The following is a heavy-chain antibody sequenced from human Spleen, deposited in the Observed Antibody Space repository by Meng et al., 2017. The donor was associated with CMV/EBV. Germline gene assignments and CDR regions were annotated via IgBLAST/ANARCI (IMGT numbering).Heavy chain of an antibody. Sequence: VQLVQAVAEVKKPGSQVEASCEASGYTFTSYGISWVRQAPGQGLEWMGWISAYNGNTNYAQKLQGRVTMTTDTSTSTAYMELRSLRSDDTAVYYCARSARYGSADYWGQGTLVTVSS. V-gene: IGHV1-18*01. CDR1: GYTFTSYG. CDR2: ISAYNGNT. J-gene: IGHJ4*02. CDR3: ARSARYGSADY. D-gene: IGHD3-10*01.